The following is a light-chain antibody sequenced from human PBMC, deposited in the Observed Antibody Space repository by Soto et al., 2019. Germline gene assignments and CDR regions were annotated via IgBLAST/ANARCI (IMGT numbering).Light chain of an antibody. J-gene: IGKJ1*01. Sequence: EIVMTQSPATLSVSPGERATLSCRASQSVSSNLAWYQQKPGQAPRLLIYGASTRATGVPVRFSGSGSGTEFTLTISSLQSEDFAVYYCQHYNNWPPWTFGQGTKVESK. CDR3: QHYNNWPPWT. CDR1: QSVSSN. CDR2: GAS. V-gene: IGKV3-15*01.